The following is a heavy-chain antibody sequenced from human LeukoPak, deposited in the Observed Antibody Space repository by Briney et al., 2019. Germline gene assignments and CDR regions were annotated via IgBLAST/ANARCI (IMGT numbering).Heavy chain of an antibody. J-gene: IGHJ6*02. D-gene: IGHD3-10*01. CDR1: GYSFTDYY. CDR2: INPRGGST. CDR3: ARRDYGSGSYVYGMDV. V-gene: IGHV1-46*01. Sequence: ASVKVPCKASGYSFTDYYMHWVRQAPGQGLEWMGIINPRGGSTRYAQKFQGRVTMTRDTSTSTVYMELSSLRSEDTAAYYCARRDYGSGSYVYGMDVWGQGTTVTVSS.